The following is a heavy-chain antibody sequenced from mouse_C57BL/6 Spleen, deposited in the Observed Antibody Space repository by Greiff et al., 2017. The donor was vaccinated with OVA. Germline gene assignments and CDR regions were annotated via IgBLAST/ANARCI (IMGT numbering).Heavy chain of an antibody. J-gene: IGHJ3*01. CDR3: ARGELRLPPAWFAY. CDR1: GYTFTSYT. Sequence: VQLQQSGAELARPGASVKMSCKASGYTFTSYTMHWVKQRPGQGLEWIGYIDPSSGYTKYNQKLKDKATLTADKYSSTPYMQLSSLTSEDSAFYYCARGELRLPPAWFAYWGQGTLVTVSA. V-gene: IGHV1-4*01. CDR2: IDPSSGYT. D-gene: IGHD3-2*02.